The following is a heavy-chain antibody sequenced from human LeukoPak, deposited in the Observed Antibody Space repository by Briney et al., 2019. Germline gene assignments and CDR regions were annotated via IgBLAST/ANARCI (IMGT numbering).Heavy chain of an antibody. J-gene: IGHJ6*03. V-gene: IGHV1-69*13. Sequence: ASVKVSCKASGGTFSSYAISWVRQAPGQGLEWMGGIIPIFGTAIYAQKFQGRVTITADESTSTAYMELSSLRSEDTAVYYCARGGITGTEDYYYYYMDVWGKGTTVTVSS. CDR1: GGTFSSYA. CDR2: IIPIFGTA. CDR3: ARGGITGTEDYYYYYMDV. D-gene: IGHD1-7*01.